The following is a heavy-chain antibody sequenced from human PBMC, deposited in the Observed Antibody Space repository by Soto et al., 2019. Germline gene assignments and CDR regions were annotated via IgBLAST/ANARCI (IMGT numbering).Heavy chain of an antibody. D-gene: IGHD3-16*01. CDR2: ISGSGGST. V-gene: IGHV3-23*01. J-gene: IGHJ4*02. CDR3: AKDRVMLDGYRHFDY. Sequence: GGLMRHPCGASGVNIRSYAMSWVSQETGKGLEWVSAISGSGGSTYYADSVKGRFTISRDNSKNTLYLQMNSLRAEDTAVYYFAKDRVMLDGYRHFDYWGQGILVTVS. CDR1: GVNIRSYA.